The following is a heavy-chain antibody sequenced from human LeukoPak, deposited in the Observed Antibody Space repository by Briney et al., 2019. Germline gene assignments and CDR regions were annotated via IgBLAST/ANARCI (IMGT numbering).Heavy chain of an antibody. CDR3: ARDLYDSSGYYYGNWFDP. Sequence: SETLSLTCTVSGGSISSYYWSWIRQPPGKGLEWIGYIYYSGSTNYNPSLKSRVTISVDTSKNQFSLKLSSVTAADTAVYYCARDLYDSSGYYYGNWFDPWGQGTLVTVSS. J-gene: IGHJ5*02. CDR1: GGSISSYY. CDR2: IYYSGST. D-gene: IGHD3-22*01. V-gene: IGHV4-59*01.